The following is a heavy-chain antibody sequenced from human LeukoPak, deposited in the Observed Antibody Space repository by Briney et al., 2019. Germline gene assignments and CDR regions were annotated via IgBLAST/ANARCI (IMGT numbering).Heavy chain of an antibody. Sequence: GGSLRLSCAASGFTFSSYGMSWVRQAPGKGLEWVSCVSGGGESTYYADSVKGRFTISRDNSKNTLYLQMNSLRAEDTAVYYCAKALGGYNVYAEYFQHWGQGTLVTVSS. D-gene: IGHD5-24*01. J-gene: IGHJ1*01. CDR1: GFTFSSYG. CDR2: VSGGGEST. V-gene: IGHV3-23*01. CDR3: AKALGGYNVYAEYFQH.